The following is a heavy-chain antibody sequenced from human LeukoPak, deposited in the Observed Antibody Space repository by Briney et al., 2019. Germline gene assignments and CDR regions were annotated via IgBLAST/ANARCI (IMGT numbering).Heavy chain of an antibody. CDR1: GFTFSAYS. D-gene: IGHD3-22*01. V-gene: IGHV3-21*01. J-gene: IGHJ4*02. Sequence: GGSLRLSCAASGFTFSAYSMNWVRQAPGEGLEWISSISSTSHYIYYADSVTFRFTISRHNARNSLYLQMNSLRAEDTAVYYCARGPSYYATTGFYSEYWGQGILVTVSS. CDR3: ARGPSYYATTGFYSEY. CDR2: ISSTSHYI.